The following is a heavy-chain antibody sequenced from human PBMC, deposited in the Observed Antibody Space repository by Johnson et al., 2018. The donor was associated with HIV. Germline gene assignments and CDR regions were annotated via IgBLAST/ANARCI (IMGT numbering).Heavy chain of an antibody. CDR3: ARAPHSSSGYRDAFDI. J-gene: IGHJ3*02. CDR2: ISSSGSTI. D-gene: IGHD6-13*01. Sequence: MLLVESGGGLVTPGGSLRLSCAASGFTFSSYAMSWIRQAPGKGLEWVSYISSSGSTIYYADSVKGRITISRDNAKKSLYLQMNSLRAEDTAVYYCARAPHSSSGYRDAFDIWGQGTMVTVSS. CDR1: GFTFSSYA. V-gene: IGHV3-11*04.